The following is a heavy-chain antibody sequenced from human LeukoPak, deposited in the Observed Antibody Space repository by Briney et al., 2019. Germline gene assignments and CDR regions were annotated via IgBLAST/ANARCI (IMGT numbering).Heavy chain of an antibody. J-gene: IGHJ4*02. Sequence: PSETLSLTCTVSGGSISSSSYYWGWIRQPPGKGLEWIGSIYYSGSTYYNPSLKSRVTISVDTSKNQFSLKLSSVTAADTAVYYCARPSSRIGGYFDYWGQGTLVTVSS. V-gene: IGHV4-39*01. CDR2: IYYSGST. CDR3: ARPSSRIGGYFDY. CDR1: GGSISSSSYY. D-gene: IGHD3-10*01.